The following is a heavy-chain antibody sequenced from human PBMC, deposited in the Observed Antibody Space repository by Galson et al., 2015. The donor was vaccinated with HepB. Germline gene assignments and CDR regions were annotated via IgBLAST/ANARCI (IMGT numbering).Heavy chain of an antibody. V-gene: IGHV1-18*01. CDR1: GYTFTSYG. D-gene: IGHD3-3*01. Sequence: SVKVSCKASGYTFTSYGISWVRQAPGQGLEWMGWISAYNGNTNYAQKLQGRVTMTTDTSTSTAYMELRSLRSDDTAVYYCARELYYDFWSVCYGMDVWGQGTTVTVSS. J-gene: IGHJ6*02. CDR2: ISAYNGNT. CDR3: ARELYYDFWSVCYGMDV.